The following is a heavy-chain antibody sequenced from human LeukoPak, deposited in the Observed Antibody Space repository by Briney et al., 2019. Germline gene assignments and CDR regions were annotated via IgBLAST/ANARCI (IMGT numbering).Heavy chain of an antibody. CDR2: ISSSSSYI. CDR3: ARDGRTDYYMDV. J-gene: IGHJ6*03. V-gene: IGHV3-21*01. Sequence: GFLRLSCAAFGFTFSSYSMNWVRQAPGKGLEWVSSISSSSSYIYYADSVKGRFTISRDNAKNSLYLQMNSLRAEDTAVYYCARDGRTDYYMDVWGKGTTVTVSS. CDR1: GFTFSSYS.